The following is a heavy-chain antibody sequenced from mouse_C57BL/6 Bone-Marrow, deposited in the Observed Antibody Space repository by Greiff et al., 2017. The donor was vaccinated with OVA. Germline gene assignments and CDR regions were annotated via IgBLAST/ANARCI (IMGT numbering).Heavy chain of an antibody. J-gene: IGHJ2*01. Sequence: QLQESGPELVKPGASVKISCKASGYTFTDYYINWVKQRPGQGLEWIGWIYPGSGNTKYDDKFKGKATLTVDTSSSTTYMQLSSLTSEDAAVYCCARGDWDYFDYWGQGTTLTVSS. CDR3: ARGDWDYFDY. CDR1: GYTFTDYY. D-gene: IGHD4-1*01. CDR2: IYPGSGNT. V-gene: IGHV1-84*01.